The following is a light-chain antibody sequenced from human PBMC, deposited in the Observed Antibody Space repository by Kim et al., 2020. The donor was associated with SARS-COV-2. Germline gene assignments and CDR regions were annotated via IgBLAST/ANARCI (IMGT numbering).Light chain of an antibody. Sequence: SYELTQPPSVSVSPGQTASITCSGDKLGDQYACWYQQKPGQSPVLVIYQDSKRPSGIPERFSGSNSGNTATLTISGTQAMDEADYYCQAWDSSTAVVFGGGTQLTV. V-gene: IGLV3-1*01. CDR2: QDS. J-gene: IGLJ2*01. CDR3: QAWDSSTAVV. CDR1: KLGDQY.